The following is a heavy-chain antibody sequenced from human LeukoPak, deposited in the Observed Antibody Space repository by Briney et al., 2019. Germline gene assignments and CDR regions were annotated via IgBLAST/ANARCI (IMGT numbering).Heavy chain of an antibody. J-gene: IGHJ4*02. CDR2: IYYSGST. Sequence: SSETLSLTCTVSGGSISSYYWSWIRQPPGKGLEWIGYIYYSGSTNYNPSLKSRVTISVDTSKNQFSLKLSSVTAADTAVYYCARVAVAGTGIDYWGQGTLVTVSS. CDR3: ARVAVAGTGIDY. D-gene: IGHD6-19*01. CDR1: GGSISSYY. V-gene: IGHV4-59*01.